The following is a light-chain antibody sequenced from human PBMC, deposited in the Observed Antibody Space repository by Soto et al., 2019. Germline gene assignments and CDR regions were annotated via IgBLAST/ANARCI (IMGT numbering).Light chain of an antibody. V-gene: IGKV3-15*01. J-gene: IGKJ1*01. CDR2: STS. CDR1: QSVGSN. CDR3: QQYNDWPPWT. Sequence: EIVMTQSPATMSVSPGERATLSCRASQSVGSNLAWYQQKPGQAPRLLIFSTSTRATGVPARFTGSGSGTEFTLIIISLQSEDFAVYYCQQYNDWPPWTFGQGTKVEIK.